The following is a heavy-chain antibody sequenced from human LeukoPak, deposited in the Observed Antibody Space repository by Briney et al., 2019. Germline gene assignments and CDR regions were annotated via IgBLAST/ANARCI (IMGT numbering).Heavy chain of an antibody. Sequence: PSQTLSLTCTVSGGSISSGSYYWSWIRQPAGKGLEWIGRIYTSGSTNYNPSLKSRVTISVDTFKNQFSLKLSSATAADTAVYYCARAVVGATTGYYFDYWGQGTLVTVSS. CDR3: ARAVVGATTGYYFDY. CDR2: IYTSGST. V-gene: IGHV4-61*02. J-gene: IGHJ4*02. D-gene: IGHD1-26*01. CDR1: GGSISSGSYY.